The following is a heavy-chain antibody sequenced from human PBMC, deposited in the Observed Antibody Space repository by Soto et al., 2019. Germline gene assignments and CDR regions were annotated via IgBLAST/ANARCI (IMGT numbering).Heavy chain of an antibody. CDR2: IIPIFGTA. J-gene: IGHJ4*02. V-gene: IGHV1-69*01. CDR1: GGTFSSYA. CDR3: ASQPDDSINRRDY. Sequence: QVQLVQSGAEVKKPGSSVKVSCKASGGTFSSYAISWVRQAPGQGLEWMGGIIPIFGTANYAQKFQGRVTITADESTSTAFMELTRLRSEDTAVYYCASQPDDSINRRDYWGQGTLVTVSS. D-gene: IGHD2-21*02.